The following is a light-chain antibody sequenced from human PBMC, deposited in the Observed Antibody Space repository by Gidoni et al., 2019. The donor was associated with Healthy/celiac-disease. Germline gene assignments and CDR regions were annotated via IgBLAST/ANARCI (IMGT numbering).Light chain of an antibody. V-gene: IGKV1-39*01. J-gene: IGKJ3*01. CDR1: QSISSY. Sequence: DIQMTQSPSSLSASVGDRVTITCRASQSISSYLNWYQQKPGKAPKLLIYAASSLQSGVPSRVSGSGSGTDFTLTISSLQPDDFATYYCQQGYSTRLFTFGPXTKVDIK. CDR3: QQGYSTRLFT. CDR2: AAS.